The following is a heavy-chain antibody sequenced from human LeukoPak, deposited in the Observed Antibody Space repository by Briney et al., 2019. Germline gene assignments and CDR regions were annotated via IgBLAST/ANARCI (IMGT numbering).Heavy chain of an antibody. CDR1: GGSISSSSYY. D-gene: IGHD3-10*01. CDR3: ARHVVVRGVIMEKPFLRFDP. J-gene: IGHJ5*02. Sequence: SETLSLTCTVSGGSISSSSYYWGWIRQPPGKGLEWIGSIYHSGSTYYNPSLKSRVTISVDTSKNQFSLKLSSVTAADTAVYYCARHVVVRGVIMEKPFLRFDPWGQGTLVTVSS. CDR2: IYHSGST. V-gene: IGHV4-39*01.